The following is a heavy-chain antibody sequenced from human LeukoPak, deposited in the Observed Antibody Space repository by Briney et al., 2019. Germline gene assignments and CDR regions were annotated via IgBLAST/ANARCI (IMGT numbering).Heavy chain of an antibody. CDR2: INPNSGGT. J-gene: IGHJ4*02. V-gene: IGHV1-2*02. CDR1: GYTFTGYY. D-gene: IGHD3-22*01. CDR3: ARGGMRYYYDSSGYHYYFDY. Sequence: GSVRVSCKASGYTFTGYYMHWVRQAPGQGLEWMGWINPNSGGTNYAQKFQGRVTMTRDTSISTAYMELSRLRSDDTAVYYCARGGMRYYYDSSGYHYYFDYWGQGTLVTVSS.